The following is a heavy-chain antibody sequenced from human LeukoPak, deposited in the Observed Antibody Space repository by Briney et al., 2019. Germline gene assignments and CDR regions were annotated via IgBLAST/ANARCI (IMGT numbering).Heavy chain of an antibody. D-gene: IGHD5-18*01. Sequence: SETLSLTCTVSGGSISSSSYYWGWIRQPPGKGLEWIGSIYFSGSTYYNPSLKSRVTISVDTSKNQFSLKLSSVTAADTAVYYCARGRYSYGGAVGDYFDYWGQGTLVTVSS. CDR3: ARGRYSYGGAVGDYFDY. CDR2: IYFSGST. J-gene: IGHJ4*02. V-gene: IGHV4-39*07. CDR1: GGSISSSSYY.